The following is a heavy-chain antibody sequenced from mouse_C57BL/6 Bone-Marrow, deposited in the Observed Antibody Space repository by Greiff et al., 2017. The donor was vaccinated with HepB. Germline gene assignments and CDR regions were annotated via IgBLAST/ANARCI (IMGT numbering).Heavy chain of an antibody. D-gene: IGHD2-4*01. Sequence: DVMLVESGGDLVKPGGSLKLSCAASGFTFSSYGMSWVRQTPDKRLEWVATISSGGSYTYYPDSVKGRFTISRDNAKNTLYLQMSSLKSEDTAMYYCARHDYDVAWFAYGGQGTLVTVSA. CDR2: ISSGGSYT. V-gene: IGHV5-6*02. J-gene: IGHJ3*01. CDR3: ARHDYDVAWFAY. CDR1: GFTFSSYG.